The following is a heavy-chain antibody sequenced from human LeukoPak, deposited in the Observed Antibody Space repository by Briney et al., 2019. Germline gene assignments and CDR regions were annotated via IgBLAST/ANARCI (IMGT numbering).Heavy chain of an antibody. V-gene: IGHV4-39*07. CDR2: INHSGST. Sequence: SETLSLTCTVSGGSISSGGYYWSWIRQPPGKGLEWIGEINHSGSTNYNPSLKSRVTISVDTSKNQFSLKLSSVTAADTAVYYCARGLNPSRTGATRTDYWGQGTLVTVSS. J-gene: IGHJ4*02. CDR1: GGSISSGGYY. D-gene: IGHD1-26*01. CDR3: ARGLNPSRTGATRTDY.